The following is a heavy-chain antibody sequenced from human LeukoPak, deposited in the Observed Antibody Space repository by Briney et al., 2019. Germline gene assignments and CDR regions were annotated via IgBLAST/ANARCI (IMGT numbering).Heavy chain of an antibody. CDR1: GGSISSGGYY. J-gene: IGHJ4*02. CDR3: ARAYCGGDCYFPSYYFDY. Sequence: SETLSLTCTVSGGSISSGGYYWSWIRQHPGKGLEWIGYIYYSGSTYYNPSLKSRVTISVDTSKNQFSLKLSSVTAADMAVYYCARAYCGGDCYFPSYYFDYWGQGTLVTVSS. CDR2: IYYSGST. V-gene: IGHV4-31*03. D-gene: IGHD2-21*02.